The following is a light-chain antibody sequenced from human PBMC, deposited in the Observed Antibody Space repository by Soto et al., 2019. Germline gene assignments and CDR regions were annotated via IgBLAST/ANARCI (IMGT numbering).Light chain of an antibody. CDR2: DAS. V-gene: IGKV3-11*01. CDR1: QSISRY. CDR3: QQRGNWPS. Sequence: EIALTQSPATLSLSPGERATLSCRASQSISRYLAWYQQKPGQAPRLLIYDASNRATGIPARFSGSGSVTDFTLTISSLEPEDFAVYYCQQRGNWPSFGGGTKVDIK. J-gene: IGKJ4*01.